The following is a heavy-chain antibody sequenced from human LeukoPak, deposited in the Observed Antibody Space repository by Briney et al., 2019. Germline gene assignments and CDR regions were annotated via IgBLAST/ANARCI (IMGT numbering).Heavy chain of an antibody. CDR2: IHPNTGGT. Sequence: ASVKVSCKASGYTFTGHYVHWVRQAPGQGLEWMGWIHPNTGGTNYAQKLQGRVTMTTDTSTSTAYMELRSLRSDDTAVYYCAREGYCSGGSCYGTADYWGQGTLVTVSS. CDR3: AREGYCSGGSCYGTADY. D-gene: IGHD2-15*01. CDR1: GYTFTGHY. J-gene: IGHJ4*02. V-gene: IGHV1-2*02.